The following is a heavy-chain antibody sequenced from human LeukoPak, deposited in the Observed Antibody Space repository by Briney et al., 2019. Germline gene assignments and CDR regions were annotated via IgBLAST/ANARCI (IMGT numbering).Heavy chain of an antibody. D-gene: IGHD6-19*01. J-gene: IGHJ4*02. Sequence: SETLSLTCTVSGGSISSGGYYWSWIWQPPGRGLEWIGYIYHSGSTYYNPSLKSRVTISVDRSKNQFSLKLSSVTAADTAVYYCARVAAVDSYYFDYWGQGTLVTVSS. CDR1: GGSISSGGYY. CDR3: ARVAAVDSYYFDY. V-gene: IGHV4-30-2*01. CDR2: IYHSGST.